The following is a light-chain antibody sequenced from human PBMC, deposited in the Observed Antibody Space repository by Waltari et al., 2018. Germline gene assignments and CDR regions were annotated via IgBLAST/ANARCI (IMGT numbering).Light chain of an antibody. CDR1: SSDVGGYNY. CDR2: EVS. Sequence: QSALTQPPSASGSPGQSVTISCTGTSSDVGGYNYVSWYQQYPGKAPKLMIYEVSTRPSGVPERFSGSKSGNTASLTVSGLQGDDEADYYCSSYAGSNTVVFGGGTKLTVL. J-gene: IGLJ2*01. V-gene: IGLV2-8*01. CDR3: SSYAGSNTVV.